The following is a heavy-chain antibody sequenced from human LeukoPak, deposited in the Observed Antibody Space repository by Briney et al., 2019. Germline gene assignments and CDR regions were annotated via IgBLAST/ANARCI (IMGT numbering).Heavy chain of an antibody. CDR1: GFTFSNYA. J-gene: IGHJ3*02. CDR2: ISYDGTNK. Sequence: PGGSLRLSCAASGFTFSNYAMHWVRQTPGKGLEWVAVISYDGTNKYYADSVKGRLTISRDNSKNTLSLQMNSLRTEDTAVYYCARGHLSSLLDIWGQGTMVTVSS. CDR3: ARGHLSSLLDI. V-gene: IGHV3-30-3*01. D-gene: IGHD6-6*01.